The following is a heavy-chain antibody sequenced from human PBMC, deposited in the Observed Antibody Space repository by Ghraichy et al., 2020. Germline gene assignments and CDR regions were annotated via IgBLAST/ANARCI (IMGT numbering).Heavy chain of an antibody. CDR2: IYYSGST. J-gene: IGHJ4*02. D-gene: IGHD1-26*01. V-gene: IGHV4-59*08. CDR3: ARRTGSYYSVYYFDY. CDR1: GGSISSDY. Sequence: SETLYLTCTVSGGSISSDYWSWIRQPPGKGLEWIGHIYYSGSTKYNPSLKSRVTISVDTSKNQFSLKLSSVTAADTAVYYCARRTGSYYSVYYFDYWGQGSLVTVSS.